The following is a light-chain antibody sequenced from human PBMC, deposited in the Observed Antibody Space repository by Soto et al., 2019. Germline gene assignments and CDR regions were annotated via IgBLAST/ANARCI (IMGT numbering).Light chain of an antibody. CDR3: QQYYSTPPMT. J-gene: IGKJ5*01. V-gene: IGKV4-1*01. CDR2: WAS. Sequence: DIVMTQSPDSLAVSLGERATINYKSSQSGLYSSNNKNYLAWYQQKPGQPPKLLIYWASTRESGVPDRFSGSGSGTDFTLTISSLQAEDVAVYYCQQYYSTPPMTFGQGTRLEIK. CDR1: QSGLYSSNNKNY.